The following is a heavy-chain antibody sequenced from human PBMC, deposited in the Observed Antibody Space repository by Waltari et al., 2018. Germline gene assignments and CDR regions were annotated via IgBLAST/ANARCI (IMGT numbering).Heavy chain of an antibody. CDR2: SIPIFGTA. Sequence: QVQLVQSGAEVKKPGSSVKVSCKASGGTFSSSAISWVRQAPGQGLEWMGASIPIFGTANYAQKCQGRVSITADKSTSTAYMELSSLRSEDTAVYYWARGGRAYSSLVDYWGQGTLVTVSS. CDR3: ARGGRAYSSLVDY. V-gene: IGHV1-69*06. D-gene: IGHD6-6*01. J-gene: IGHJ4*02. CDR1: GGTFSSSA.